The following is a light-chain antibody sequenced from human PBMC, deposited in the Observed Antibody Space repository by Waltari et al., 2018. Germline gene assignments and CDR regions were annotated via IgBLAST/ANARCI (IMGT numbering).Light chain of an antibody. CDR1: RSIIGSNY. CDR3: AAWDDSLSGPQV. Sequence: QSVLTQPPSASVTPGQRVTISCSGTRSIIGSNYVYLFQQLPGTAPKLLIYRNNQRPSGVPDRFSGSKSGTSASLAISGLRSEDEADYYCAAWDDSLSGPQVFGGGTKLTVL. V-gene: IGLV1-47*01. CDR2: RNN. J-gene: IGLJ3*02.